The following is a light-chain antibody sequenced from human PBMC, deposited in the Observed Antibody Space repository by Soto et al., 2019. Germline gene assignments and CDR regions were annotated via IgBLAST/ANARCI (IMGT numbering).Light chain of an antibody. Sequence: EIVLTQSPGTLSLSPGERATLSCRASQSVSSSYLAWYQQKPGQAPRLLIYDASSRATGIPDRFSGSGSGTDFTLTISRLEAEDFAVYYCQQYVSSPQWTFGQGTKVEFK. CDR1: QSVSSSY. CDR2: DAS. CDR3: QQYVSSPQWT. V-gene: IGKV3-20*01. J-gene: IGKJ1*01.